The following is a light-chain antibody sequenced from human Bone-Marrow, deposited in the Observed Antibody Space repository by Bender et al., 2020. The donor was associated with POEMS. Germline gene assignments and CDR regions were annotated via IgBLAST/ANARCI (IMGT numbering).Light chain of an antibody. CDR3: SAWDDSLSGWV. CDR1: TANIGKNY. Sequence: QSVLAQPPSASGTPGQRLTISCSGSTANIGKNYVYWYQHLPETAPKLLIYTNDLLTPGVSDRFSASKSGTSASLAISELQSEDEALYYCSAWDDSLSGWVFGGGTKLTVL. J-gene: IGLJ3*02. V-gene: IGLV1-47*01. CDR2: TND.